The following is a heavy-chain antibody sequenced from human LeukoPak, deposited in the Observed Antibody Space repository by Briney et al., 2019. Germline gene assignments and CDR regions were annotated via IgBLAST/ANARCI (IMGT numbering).Heavy chain of an antibody. D-gene: IGHD3-10*01. CDR2: IEYSGGSA. CDR3: AKGPIRYCDY. Sequence: GGSLRLSCIVSGFTLSSYEMSWIRQAPGKGLEWVASIEYSGGSAYYADSVKGRFSISREDSKNTLYLQMNSLRAEDAAVYYCAKGPIRYCDYWGQGTLVTVSS. CDR1: GFTLSSYE. J-gene: IGHJ4*02. V-gene: IGHV3-23*01.